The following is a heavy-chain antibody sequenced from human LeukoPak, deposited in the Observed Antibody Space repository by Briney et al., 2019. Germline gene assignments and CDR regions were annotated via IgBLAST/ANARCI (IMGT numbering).Heavy chain of an antibody. D-gene: IGHD3-10*01. Sequence: SETLSLTCAVYGGSFSGYYWSWIRQPPGKGLEWIGEINHSGSTNYNPSLKSRVTISVDTSKNQFSLKLSSVTAADTAVYYCARSDYYGSGSYYFDYWGQGTLVTVSS. CDR2: INHSGST. V-gene: IGHV4-34*01. J-gene: IGHJ4*02. CDR1: GGSFSGYY. CDR3: ARSDYYGSGSYYFDY.